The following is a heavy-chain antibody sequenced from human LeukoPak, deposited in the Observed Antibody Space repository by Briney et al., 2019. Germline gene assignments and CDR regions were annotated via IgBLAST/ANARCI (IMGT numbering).Heavy chain of an antibody. CDR3: ARQKCTSTSCLTKNAFDI. CDR2: IYTSGST. Sequence: SETLSLTCTVSGSISGYYWSWIRQPPGKGLEWIGYIYTSGSTNYNPSLESRVTISVDTSKNQFSLDLSSVTAADTAVYYCARQKCTSTSCLTKNAFDIWGQGTVVTVSS. J-gene: IGHJ3*02. D-gene: IGHD2-2*01. CDR1: GSISGYY. V-gene: IGHV4-4*09.